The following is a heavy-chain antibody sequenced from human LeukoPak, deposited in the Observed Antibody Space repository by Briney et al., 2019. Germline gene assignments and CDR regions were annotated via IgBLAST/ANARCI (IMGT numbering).Heavy chain of an antibody. D-gene: IGHD5-18*01. J-gene: IGHJ4*02. CDR2: ISGSGGST. CDR1: GFTFSSYA. Sequence: GGSLRLSCAASGFTFSSYAMSRVRQAPGKGLEWVSAISGSGGSTYYADSVKGRFTISRDNSKNTLYLQMNSLRAEDTAVYYCAKDLRYSYGNFDYWGQGTLVTVSS. CDR3: AKDLRYSYGNFDY. V-gene: IGHV3-23*01.